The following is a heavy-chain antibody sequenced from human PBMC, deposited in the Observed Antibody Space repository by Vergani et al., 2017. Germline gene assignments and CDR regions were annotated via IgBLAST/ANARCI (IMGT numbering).Heavy chain of an antibody. Sequence: EVQLVESGGGLVQPGRSLRLSCAASGFTFDDYAMHWVRQAPGKGLEWVSGISWNSGSIGYADSVKGRFTISRDNAKNSLYLQMNSLRAEDTAVYYCATKEALWGQGTLVTVSS. CDR2: ISWNSGSI. V-gene: IGHV3-9*01. CDR1: GFTFDDYA. J-gene: IGHJ4*02. CDR3: ATKEAL.